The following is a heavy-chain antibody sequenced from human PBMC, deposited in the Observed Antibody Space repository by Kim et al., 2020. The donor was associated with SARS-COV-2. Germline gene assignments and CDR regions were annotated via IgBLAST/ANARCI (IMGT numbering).Heavy chain of an antibody. D-gene: IGHD2-21*02. CDR1: GGTFSSYA. Sequence: SVKVSCKASGGTFSSYAISWVRQAPGQGLEWMGGIIPIFGTANYAQKFQGRVTITADESTSTAYMELSSLRSEDTAVYYCARPHFCGGDCDQYFQHWGQGTLVTVSP. CDR2: IIPIFGTA. J-gene: IGHJ1*01. CDR3: ARPHFCGGDCDQYFQH. V-gene: IGHV1-69*13.